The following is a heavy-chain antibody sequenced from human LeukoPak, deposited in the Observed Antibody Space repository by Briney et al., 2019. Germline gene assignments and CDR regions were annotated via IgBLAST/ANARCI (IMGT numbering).Heavy chain of an antibody. V-gene: IGHV3-21*01. CDR3: ATDGRSSGWYGFDY. CDR2: ITSPVGRI. D-gene: IGHD6-19*01. J-gene: IGHJ4*02. Sequence: GGSLRLSCAASGFTFSTYSMNWVRQAPGKGLEWVSSITSPVGRIYYADSLKGRITISRDNARSSLYLQMNGLRAEDTAVYYCATDGRSSGWYGFDYWGQGTLLTVSS. CDR1: GFTFSTYS.